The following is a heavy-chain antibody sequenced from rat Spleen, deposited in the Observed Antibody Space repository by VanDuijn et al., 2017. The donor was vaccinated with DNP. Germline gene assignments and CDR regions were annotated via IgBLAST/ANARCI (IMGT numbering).Heavy chain of an antibody. CDR3: ARDDSGYYYAMDA. Sequence: EVQLVESGGGLVQPGRSLKLSCAASGFTFSNYYMAWVRQAPTKGLEWVAAISTGGGNTYYRDSVKGRFTISRDNAKSTLYLQMNSLQTEDTATYYCARDDSGYYYAMDAWGQGTSVTVSS. CDR1: GFTFSNYY. V-gene: IGHV5-25*01. CDR2: ISTGGGNT. J-gene: IGHJ4*01. D-gene: IGHD4-3*01.